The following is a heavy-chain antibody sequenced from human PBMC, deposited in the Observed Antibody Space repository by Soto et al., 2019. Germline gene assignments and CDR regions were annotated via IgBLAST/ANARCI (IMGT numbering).Heavy chain of an antibody. V-gene: IGHV1-3*05. CDR1: GYTFTSYA. J-gene: IGHJ4*02. Sequence: QVQLVQSGAEEKKPGASVKVSCKASGYTFTSYAMHWVRQAPGQRLEWMGWINAGNGNTKYSQKFQGRVTITRDTSASTAYMELRSLRSKDTSVYYCARSIVGVTALDYWGQGTLVTVSS. CDR3: ARSIVGVTALDY. CDR2: INAGNGNT. D-gene: IGHD2-21*02.